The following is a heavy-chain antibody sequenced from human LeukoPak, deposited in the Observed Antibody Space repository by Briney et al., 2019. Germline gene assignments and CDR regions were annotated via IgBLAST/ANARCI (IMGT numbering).Heavy chain of an antibody. D-gene: IGHD3-22*01. CDR2: ISAYNGNT. J-gene: IGHJ4*02. Sequence: AASVKVSCEASGYTFTSYGISWVRQAPGQGLEWMGWISAYNGNTNYAQKLQGRVTMTTDTSTSTAYMELRSLRSDDTAVYYCARATRYYYDSSGYYPFDYWGQGTLVTVSS. CDR1: GYTFTSYG. CDR3: ARATRYYYDSSGYYPFDY. V-gene: IGHV1-18*01.